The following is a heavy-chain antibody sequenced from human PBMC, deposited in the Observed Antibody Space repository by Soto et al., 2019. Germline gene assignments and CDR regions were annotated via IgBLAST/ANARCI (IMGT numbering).Heavy chain of an antibody. CDR1: GFTFSSYA. CDR3: AKDERRDGYHGVLDY. J-gene: IGHJ4*02. Sequence: EVQLLESGGGLVQPGGSLRLSCAASGFTFSSYAMSWVRQAPGKGLEWVSAISGSGGSTYYADSVKGRFTISRDNAKNSLYLQMNSLRAEDTALYYCAKDERRDGYHGVLDYWGQGTLVTVSS. CDR2: ISGSGGST. D-gene: IGHD2-8*01. V-gene: IGHV3-23*01.